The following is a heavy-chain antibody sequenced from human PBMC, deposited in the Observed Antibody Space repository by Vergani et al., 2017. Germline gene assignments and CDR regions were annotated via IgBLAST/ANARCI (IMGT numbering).Heavy chain of an antibody. CDR1: GFTFSSYA. CDR2: SSGSGGST. V-gene: IGHV3-23*01. CDR3: AKCLGGIAVAGTDYFDY. D-gene: IGHD6-19*01. Sequence: EVQLLESGGGLVQPGGSLRLSCAASGFTFSSYAMSWVRQAPGKGLEWVSASSGSGGSTYYADSVKGRFTISRDNSKNTLYLQMNSLRAEDTAVYYCAKCLGGIAVAGTDYFDYWGQGTLVTVSS. J-gene: IGHJ4*02.